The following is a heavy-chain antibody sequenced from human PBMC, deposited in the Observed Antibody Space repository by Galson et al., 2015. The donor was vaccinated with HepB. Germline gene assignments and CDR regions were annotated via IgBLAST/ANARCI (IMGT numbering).Heavy chain of an antibody. Sequence: SVKVSCKASGYIFPTYGISWVRQAPGQGLEWMGWISAYSGNTNYARKFQGRVTMTTDTSTSTAYMELRSLRSDDTAVYYCARDVNHALDMWGQGTMVIVSS. CDR1: GYIFPTYG. J-gene: IGHJ3*02. CDR3: ARDVNHALDM. CDR2: ISAYSGNT. V-gene: IGHV1-18*04.